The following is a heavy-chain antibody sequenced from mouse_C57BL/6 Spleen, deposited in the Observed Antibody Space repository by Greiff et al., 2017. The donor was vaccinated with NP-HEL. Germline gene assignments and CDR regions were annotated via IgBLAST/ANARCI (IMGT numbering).Heavy chain of an antibody. D-gene: IGHD1-1*01. CDR3: ANGPLRADY. V-gene: IGHV1-55*01. CDR1: GYTFTSYW. CDR2: IYPGSGST. Sequence: VQLQQPGAELVKPGASVKMSCKASGYTFTSYWITWVKQRPGQGLEWIGDIYPGSGSTNYNEKFKSKATLTVATSSSTAYMQLSSLTSEDSAVYYCANGPLRADYWGQGTTLTVSS. J-gene: IGHJ2*01.